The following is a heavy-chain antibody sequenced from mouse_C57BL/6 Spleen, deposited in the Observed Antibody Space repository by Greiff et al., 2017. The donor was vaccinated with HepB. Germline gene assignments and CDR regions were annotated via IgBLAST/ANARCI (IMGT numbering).Heavy chain of an antibody. D-gene: IGHD2-4*01. CDR3: ARAYDYDFLAY. V-gene: IGHV1-50*01. Sequence: QVQLQQSGAELVKPGASVKLSCKASGYTFTSYWMQWVKQRPGQGLEWIGEIDPSDSYTNYNQKFKGKATLTVDTSSSTAYMQLSSLTSEDSADYYCARAYDYDFLAYGGQGTLVTVSA. CDR1: GYTFTSYW. CDR2: IDPSDSYT. J-gene: IGHJ3*01.